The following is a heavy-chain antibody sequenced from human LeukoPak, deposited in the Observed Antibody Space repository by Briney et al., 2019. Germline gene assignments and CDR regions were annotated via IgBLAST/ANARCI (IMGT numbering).Heavy chain of an antibody. D-gene: IGHD5-18*01. Sequence: PVASVKVSCKASGYTFTGYYMHWVRQAPGQGLEWMGWINPNSGGTNYAQKFQGRVTMTRDTSISTAYMELSRLRSDDTAVYYCARDWIGGDPRGYSYAYFDYWGQGTLVTVSS. J-gene: IGHJ4*02. CDR3: ARDWIGGDPRGYSYAYFDY. CDR2: INPNSGGT. CDR1: GYTFTGYY. V-gene: IGHV1-2*02.